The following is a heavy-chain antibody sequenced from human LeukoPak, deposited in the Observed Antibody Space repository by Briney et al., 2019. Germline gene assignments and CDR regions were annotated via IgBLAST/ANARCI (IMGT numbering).Heavy chain of an antibody. CDR3: ATPERGYSYGSHDY. CDR2: IIPIFGTA. CDR1: GGTFSSYA. J-gene: IGHJ4*02. V-gene: IGHV1-69*13. Sequence: SVKVSCKASGGTFSSYAISWVRQAPGQGLEWMGGIIPIFGTANYAQKFQGRVTITADESTSTAYMELSSLRSEDTAVYYCATPERGYSYGSHDYWGQGTLVTVSS. D-gene: IGHD5-18*01.